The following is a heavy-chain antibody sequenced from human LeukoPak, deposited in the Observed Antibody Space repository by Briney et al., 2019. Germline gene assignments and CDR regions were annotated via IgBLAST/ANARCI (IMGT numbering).Heavy chain of an antibody. CDR3: ARHQDDYGVLGDDY. CDR2: ISAYNGNT. CDR1: GYTFTSYG. V-gene: IGHV1-18*01. Sequence: EASVKVSCKASGYTFTSYGISWVRQAPGQGLEWMGWISAYNGNTNYAQKLQGRVTTTTDTSTSTAYMELRSLRSDDTAVYYCARHQDDYGVLGDDYWGQGTLVTVSS. J-gene: IGHJ4*02. D-gene: IGHD4-17*01.